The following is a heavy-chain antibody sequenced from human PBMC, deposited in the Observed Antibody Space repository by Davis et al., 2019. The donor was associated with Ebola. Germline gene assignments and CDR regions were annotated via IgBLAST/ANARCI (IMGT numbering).Heavy chain of an antibody. D-gene: IGHD2-2*01. J-gene: IGHJ6*02. Sequence: ASVKVSCKASGYTFTSYGISWVRQAPGQGLEWMGWISAYNGNTNYAQKLQGRVTMTTDTSTSTAYMELRSLRSDDTAVYYCARDLVPAAIGGYYYGMDVWGQGTTVTVSS. CDR2: ISAYNGNT. V-gene: IGHV1-18*01. CDR1: GYTFTSYG. CDR3: ARDLVPAAIGGYYYGMDV.